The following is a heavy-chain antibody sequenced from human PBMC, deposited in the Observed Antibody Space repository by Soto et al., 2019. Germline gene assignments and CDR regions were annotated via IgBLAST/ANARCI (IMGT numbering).Heavy chain of an antibody. V-gene: IGHV4-59*12. D-gene: IGHD1-1*01. CDR1: GGSISSYY. J-gene: IGHJ4*02. Sequence: SETLSLTCTVSGGSISSYYWSWIRQPPGKGLEWIGYIYYSGSTNYNPSLKSRVTISVDTSKNQFSLKLSSVTAADPAVYYCARERPPPNYWGQGTLVTVSS. CDR2: IYYSGST. CDR3: ARERPPPNY.